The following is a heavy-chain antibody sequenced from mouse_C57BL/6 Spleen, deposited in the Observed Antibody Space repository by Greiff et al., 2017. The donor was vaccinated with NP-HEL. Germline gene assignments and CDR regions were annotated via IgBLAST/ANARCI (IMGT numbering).Heavy chain of an antibody. D-gene: IGHD2-2*01. V-gene: IGHV5-4*01. J-gene: IGHJ3*01. CDR3: ARDPIYYGYDRGFAY. CDR2: ISDGGSYT. Sequence: EVMLVESGGGLVKPGGSLKLSCAASGFTFSSYAMSWVRQTPEKRLEWVATISDGGSYTYYPDNVKGRFTISRDNAKNNLYLQMSHLKSEDTAMYYCARDPIYYGYDRGFAYWGQGTLVTVSA. CDR1: GFTFSSYA.